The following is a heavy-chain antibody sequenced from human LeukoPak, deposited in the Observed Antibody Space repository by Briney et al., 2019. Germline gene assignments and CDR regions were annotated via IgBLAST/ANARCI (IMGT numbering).Heavy chain of an antibody. D-gene: IGHD1-26*01. J-gene: IGHJ4*02. V-gene: IGHV3-7*03. CDR2: IKQDGSEK. CDR1: GFTFSNLW. CDR3: ASQDGSYIGRYFDY. Sequence: QPGGSLRLSCAASGFTFSNLWMSWVRQAPGKGLKWVANIKQDGSEKYYVDSVKGRFTISRDNAQNSLYLQMNSLRAEDTAVYYCASQDGSYIGRYFDYWGQGTLVTVSS.